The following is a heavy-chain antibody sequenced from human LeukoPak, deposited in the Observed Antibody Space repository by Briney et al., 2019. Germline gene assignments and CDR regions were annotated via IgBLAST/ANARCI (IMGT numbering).Heavy chain of an antibody. D-gene: IGHD6-19*01. Sequence: SVKVSCKASGGTFSSYSITWVRQAPGQGLEWMGRIIPTLGIANYAQKFQGRVAITADKSTSTAYMELSSLRSEDTAVYYCAGEEERGVTVAGTAFDYWGQGTLVTVSS. CDR2: IIPTLGIA. CDR1: GGTFSSYS. CDR3: AGEEERGVTVAGTAFDY. J-gene: IGHJ4*02. V-gene: IGHV1-69*04.